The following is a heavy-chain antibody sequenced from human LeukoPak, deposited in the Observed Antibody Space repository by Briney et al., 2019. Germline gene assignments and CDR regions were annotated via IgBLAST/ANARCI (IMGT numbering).Heavy chain of an antibody. V-gene: IGHV3-30*03. Sequence: PGGSLRLSCAASGFTFSSYGMHWVRQAPGKGLEWVAVISYDGSNKYYADSVKGRFTISRDNSKNTLYLQMNSLRAEDTAVYYCARESYDYVWGSYRYVGQELNFDYWGQGTLVTVSS. CDR2: ISYDGSNK. CDR3: ARESYDYVWGSYRYVGQELNFDY. J-gene: IGHJ4*02. CDR1: GFTFSSYG. D-gene: IGHD3-16*02.